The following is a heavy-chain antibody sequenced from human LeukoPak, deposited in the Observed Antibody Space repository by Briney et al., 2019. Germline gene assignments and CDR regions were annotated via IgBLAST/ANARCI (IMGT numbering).Heavy chain of an antibody. CDR2: INPNSGGT. CDR3: ARDAAGYEAFDI. CDR1: GYTFTGYY. J-gene: IGHJ3*02. D-gene: IGHD3-10*01. V-gene: IGHV1-2*02. Sequence: ASVKVSCKASGYTFTGYYMHWVRQAPGQGLEWMGWINPNSGGTNYAQKLQGRVTMTTDTSTSTAYMELRSLRSDDTAVYYCARDAAGYEAFDIWGQGTMVTVSS.